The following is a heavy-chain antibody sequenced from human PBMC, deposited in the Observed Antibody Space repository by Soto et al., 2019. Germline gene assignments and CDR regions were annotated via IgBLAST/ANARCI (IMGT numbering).Heavy chain of an antibody. CDR2: IYHSGTT. CDR1: GASISSGDYL. D-gene: IGHD5-12*01. CDR3: ARARGGYSGYDHPNIYYYYYDMDV. V-gene: IGHV4-30-4*08. Sequence: SETLSLTCTVTGASISSGDYLWTWIRQHPGKGLEWIGYIYHSGTTSYNPSLKSRVTISVDTSKNQFSLKLSSVTAADTAVYYCARARGGYSGYDHPNIYYYYYDMDVWGQGTTVTVSS. J-gene: IGHJ6*02.